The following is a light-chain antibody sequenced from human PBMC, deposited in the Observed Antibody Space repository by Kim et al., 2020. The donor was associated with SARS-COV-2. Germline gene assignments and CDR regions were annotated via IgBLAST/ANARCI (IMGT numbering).Light chain of an antibody. CDR1: SSDVGSYNL. CDR3: CSYAGSNVV. J-gene: IGLJ2*01. CDR2: EVS. Sequence: PGQSIPIAVTGTSSDVGSYNLVSWYQQHPGKAPKLMIYEVSKRPSGVSNRFSGSKSGNTASLTISGLQAEDEADYYCCSYAGSNVVFGGGTQLTVL. V-gene: IGLV2-23*02.